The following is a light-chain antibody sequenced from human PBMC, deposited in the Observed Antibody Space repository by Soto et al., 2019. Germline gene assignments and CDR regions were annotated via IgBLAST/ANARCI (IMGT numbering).Light chain of an antibody. V-gene: IGLV4-69*01. Sequence: QDVLTQSPSASASLGASVKLTCTLSSGHSNYAIAWHQQQSEKGPRYLMKLNSDGSHSKGDGIPDRFSGSSSGAERYLTISSLQSEDEADYYCQTWGSGIVVFGGGTKLTVL. CDR1: SGHSNYA. J-gene: IGLJ2*01. CDR3: QTWGSGIVV. CDR2: LNSDGSH.